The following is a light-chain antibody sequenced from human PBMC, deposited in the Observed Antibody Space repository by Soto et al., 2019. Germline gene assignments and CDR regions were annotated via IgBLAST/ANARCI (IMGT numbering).Light chain of an antibody. J-gene: IGLJ2*01. Sequence: QSVLTQPPSMSAAPGQKVTISCSGSSSNIGKTYVSWYQQFPGTAPKLLIYDNNKRPSGIPDRFSGSKSGTSATLGITGLQTGDEADYYCGTWDSSLTAVVFGGGTKVTV. CDR2: DNN. CDR1: SSNIGKTY. CDR3: GTWDSSLTAVV. V-gene: IGLV1-51*01.